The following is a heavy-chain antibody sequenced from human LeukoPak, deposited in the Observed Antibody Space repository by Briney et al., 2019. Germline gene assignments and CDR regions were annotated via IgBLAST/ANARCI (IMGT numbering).Heavy chain of an antibody. CDR2: ISGSGGST. D-gene: IGHD2-8*01. J-gene: IGHJ4*02. CDR1: GFTFSSYA. Sequence: GGSLRLSCAASGFTFSSYAMSWVRQAPGKGLEWVSAISGSGGSTYYADSVKGRFTISRDNAKNSLYLQMNSLRAEDTALYYCARLKLMVAPDYWGQGTLVTVSS. CDR3: ARLKLMVAPDY. V-gene: IGHV3-23*01.